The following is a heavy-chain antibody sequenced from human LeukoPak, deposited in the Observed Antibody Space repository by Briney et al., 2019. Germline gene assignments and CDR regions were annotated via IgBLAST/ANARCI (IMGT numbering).Heavy chain of an antibody. V-gene: IGHV4-59*01. D-gene: IGHD2-2*01. CDR2: IYHSGST. CDR1: GDSIGSYF. J-gene: IGHJ6*02. CDR3: ARDGPAYTSRWYDYYYGLDV. Sequence: SETLSLTCTVSGDSIGSYFWSWIRQSPGKGLEWIGHIYHSGSTNYNPSLKSRVTISVDTSKNQFSLKLTSVSSADTAVYYCARDGPAYTSRWYDYYYGLDVWGPGTTVTVSS.